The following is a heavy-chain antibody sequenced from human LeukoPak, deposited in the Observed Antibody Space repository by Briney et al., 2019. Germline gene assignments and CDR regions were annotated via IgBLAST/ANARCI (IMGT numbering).Heavy chain of an antibody. V-gene: IGHV3-74*03. CDR3: AKGGLRVTDY. Sequence: PGGSLRLSCAASGFTFSGYWMSWVRQAPGKGLVWVSRVNNDGSSTTYADSVKGRFTISRDNAKNTLYLQMNSLRAEDTAVYYCAKGGLRVTDYWGQGTLVTVSS. J-gene: IGHJ4*02. CDR1: GFTFSGYW. D-gene: IGHD5/OR15-5a*01. CDR2: VNNDGSST.